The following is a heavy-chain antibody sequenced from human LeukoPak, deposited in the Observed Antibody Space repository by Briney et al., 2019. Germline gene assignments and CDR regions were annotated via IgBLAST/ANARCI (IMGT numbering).Heavy chain of an antibody. CDR1: GYTFTVYY. CDR2: INVNSGGT. Sequence: ASVKVSCKTSGYTFTVYYMHWVRQAPGEGLEWMGRINVNSGGTKYAQKFQGRVTMTSDTSISTAYMELSRLRSDDTAVYYCAREADYGDYGGYNWFDPWGQGTLVTVAS. J-gene: IGHJ5*02. V-gene: IGHV1-2*06. CDR3: AREADYGDYGGYNWFDP. D-gene: IGHD4-17*01.